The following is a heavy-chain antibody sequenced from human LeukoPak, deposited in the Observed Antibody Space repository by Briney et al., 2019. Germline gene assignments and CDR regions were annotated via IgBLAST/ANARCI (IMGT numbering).Heavy chain of an antibody. CDR3: AKGGEKYNYGHWFDP. J-gene: IGHJ5*02. CDR2: IWYDGSNK. Sequence: GGSLRLSCAASGFTFSSYGMHWVRQAPGKGLEWVAVIWYDGSNKYYADFVEGRFTISRDNSKNTLHLQMNSPRVEDTAVYYCAKGGEKYNYGHWFDPWGQGTLVIVSS. CDR1: GFTFSSYG. D-gene: IGHD5-18*01. V-gene: IGHV3-30*02.